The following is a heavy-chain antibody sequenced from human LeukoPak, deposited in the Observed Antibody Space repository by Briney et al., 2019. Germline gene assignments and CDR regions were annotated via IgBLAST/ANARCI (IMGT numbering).Heavy chain of an antibody. Sequence: SSETLSLTCTVSGGSLSSSTYYWGWVRQPPGKGLEWIGSIYYSGSTYYNPSLKSRVTISLNTSKNQFSLKLSSVTAADTAVYYCARDTPDTAMDHWGQGTLVTVSS. J-gene: IGHJ4*02. CDR1: GGSLSSSTYY. CDR3: ARDTPDTAMDH. V-gene: IGHV4-39*07. D-gene: IGHD5-18*01. CDR2: IYYSGST.